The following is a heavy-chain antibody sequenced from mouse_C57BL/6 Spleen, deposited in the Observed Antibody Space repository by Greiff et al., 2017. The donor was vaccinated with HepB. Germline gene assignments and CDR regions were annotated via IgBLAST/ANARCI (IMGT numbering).Heavy chain of an antibody. CDR1: GFTFSDYG. CDR2: ISSGSSTI. D-gene: IGHD1-1*01. V-gene: IGHV5-17*01. Sequence: EVNVVESGGGLVKPGGSLKLSCAASGFTFSDYGMHWVRQAPEKGLEWVAYISSGSSTIYYADTVKGRFTISRDNAKNTLFLQMTSLRSEDTAMYYCANSYYYGSSWFAYWGQGTLVTVSA. J-gene: IGHJ3*01. CDR3: ANSYYYGSSWFAY.